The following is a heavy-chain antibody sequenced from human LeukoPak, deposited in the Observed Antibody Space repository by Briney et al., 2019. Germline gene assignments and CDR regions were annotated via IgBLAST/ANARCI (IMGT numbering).Heavy chain of an antibody. CDR2: INHSGST. CDR1: GGSFSGYY. CDR3: AREARSVITFGGVIVPTKFDY. J-gene: IGHJ4*02. V-gene: IGHV4-34*01. Sequence: SETLSLTCAVYGGSFSGYYWSWIRQPPGKGLEWLGEINHSGSTNYNPSLKSRVTISVDTSKNQFSLKLSSVTAADTAVYYCAREARSVITFGGVIVPTKFDYWGQGTLVTVSS. D-gene: IGHD3-16*02.